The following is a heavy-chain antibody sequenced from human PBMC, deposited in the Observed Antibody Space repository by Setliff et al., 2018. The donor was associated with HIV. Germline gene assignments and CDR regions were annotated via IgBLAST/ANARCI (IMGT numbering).Heavy chain of an antibody. CDR3: ARRIFHSSFPSFDS. D-gene: IGHD2-15*01. Sequence: KPSETLSLTCAVSGGSIGTTTYYWGWIRQPPGKGLEWIGSIYYNGITYYNPSFKGRFTISVDTPKNQFSLKVTSVTAADTAVYYCARRIFHSSFPSFDSWGQGTLVTVSS. CDR1: GGSIGTTTYY. V-gene: IGHV4-39*01. J-gene: IGHJ4*02. CDR2: IYYNGIT.